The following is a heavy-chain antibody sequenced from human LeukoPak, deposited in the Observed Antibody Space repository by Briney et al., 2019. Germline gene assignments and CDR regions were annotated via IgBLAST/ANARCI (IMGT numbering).Heavy chain of an antibody. Sequence: GGSLRLSCAASGFTFSSYNMNWVRQAPGKGLEWVSSITSGSSYIYYADSVKGRFTISRDNAKNSLYLQMNSLRAEDTAVYYCASEGIHSGSYGFTDYWGQGTLVTVSS. CDR2: ITSGSSYI. CDR3: ASEGIHSGSYGFTDY. D-gene: IGHD1-26*01. V-gene: IGHV3-21*01. J-gene: IGHJ4*02. CDR1: GFTFSSYN.